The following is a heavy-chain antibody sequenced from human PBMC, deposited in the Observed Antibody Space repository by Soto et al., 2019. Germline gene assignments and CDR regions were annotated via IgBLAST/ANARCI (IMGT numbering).Heavy chain of an antibody. Sequence: SETLSLTCAVYGGSFSGYYWSWIRQPPGKGLEWIGEINHSGSTNYNPSIKSRVTISVDTSKNQFSLKLSSVTAADTAVYYCARGSLRLATVTTWAVVSHYYMDVWGKGTTVTVSS. CDR2: INHSGST. J-gene: IGHJ6*03. D-gene: IGHD4-17*01. CDR3: ARGSLRLATVTTWAVVSHYYMDV. CDR1: GGSFSGYY. V-gene: IGHV4-34*01.